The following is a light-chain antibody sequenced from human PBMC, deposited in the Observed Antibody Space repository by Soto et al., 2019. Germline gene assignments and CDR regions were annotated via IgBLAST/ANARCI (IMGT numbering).Light chain of an antibody. V-gene: IGLV2-14*01. CDR3: SSYTSSSTLV. CDR2: EVS. CDR1: SSDVGGYNY. Sequence: QSVLTQPASVSGSPGQSITISCTGTSSDVGGYNYVPWYQQHPGKAPKLMIYEVSNRPSGVSNRFSGSKSGNTASLTISGLQAEDEADYYCSSYTSSSTLVFGTGTMLTVL. J-gene: IGLJ1*01.